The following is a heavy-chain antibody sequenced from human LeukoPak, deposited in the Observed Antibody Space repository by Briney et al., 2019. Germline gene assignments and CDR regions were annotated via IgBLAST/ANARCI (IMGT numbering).Heavy chain of an antibody. V-gene: IGHV1-46*01. Sequence: ASVKVSCKASGYTFTSYYMHWVRQAPGQGLEWMGIINPRSGDASYAQRFQGRVTMTRDTSTTTVYMELSSLRSEDTAVYYCARHHVDTANDYWGQGTLVTVSP. CDR2: INPRSGDA. J-gene: IGHJ4*02. CDR1: GYTFTSYY. CDR3: ARHHVDTANDY. D-gene: IGHD5-18*01.